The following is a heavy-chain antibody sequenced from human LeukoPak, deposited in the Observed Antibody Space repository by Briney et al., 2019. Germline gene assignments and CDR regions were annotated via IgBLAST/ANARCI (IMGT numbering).Heavy chain of an antibody. D-gene: IGHD3-10*01. J-gene: IGHJ6*03. V-gene: IGHV4-59*12. Sequence: SETLSLTCTVSGGSISSYYWSWIRQPPGKGLEWIGYIYYSGSTYYNPSLKSRVTISVDTSKNQFSLKLSSVTAADTAVYYCARVPLFGWAPYYYYYYMDVWGKGTTVTVSS. CDR3: ARVPLFGWAPYYYYYYMDV. CDR1: GGSISSYY. CDR2: IYYSGST.